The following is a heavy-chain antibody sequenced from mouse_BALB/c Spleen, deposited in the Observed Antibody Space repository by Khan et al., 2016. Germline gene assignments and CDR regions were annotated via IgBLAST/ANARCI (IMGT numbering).Heavy chain of an antibody. Sequence: EVQLQESGPSLVKPSQTLSLTCSVSGDSITSGYWNWIRKFPGNKLEYLGYIDYDGTTDYNPSLKSRVSITRDTSKNQYFLQLNSVTTEDTATYYCASSNYRDPWFPYWGQGTLVTVSA. CDR3: ASSNYRDPWFPY. CDR2: IDYDGTT. D-gene: IGHD2-14*01. J-gene: IGHJ3*01. V-gene: IGHV3-8*02. CDR1: GDSITSGY.